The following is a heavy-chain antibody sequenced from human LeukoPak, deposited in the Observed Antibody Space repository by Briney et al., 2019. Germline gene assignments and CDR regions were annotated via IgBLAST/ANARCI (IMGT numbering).Heavy chain of an antibody. V-gene: IGHV4-34*01. Sequence: SETLSLTCAVYGGSFSDYSWTWIRQAPGEGLEGIGEINHNGGTNHNPSLVSRVIMSVDTSKNQFSLKVSSVTAADTAVYYCARVGYSYSINDWSRTGLGAYATKYYYYMDVWGKGTTVTVSS. CDR1: GGSFSDYS. CDR2: INHNGGT. D-gene: IGHD5-18*01. CDR3: ARVGYSYSINDWSRTGLGAYATKYYYYMDV. J-gene: IGHJ6*03.